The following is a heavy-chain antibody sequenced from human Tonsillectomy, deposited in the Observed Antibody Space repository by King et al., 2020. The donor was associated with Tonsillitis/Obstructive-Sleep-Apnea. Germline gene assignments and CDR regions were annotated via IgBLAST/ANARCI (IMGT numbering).Heavy chain of an antibody. J-gene: IGHJ3*02. CDR2: IWYDGSNK. CDR1: GFTFSSYG. D-gene: IGHD1-14*01. CDR3: ASISWGLPEIGPGAFDI. V-gene: IGHV3-33*01. Sequence: VQLVESGGGVVQPGRSLRLSCAASGFTFSSYGMHWVRQAPGKGLEWVAVIWYDGSNKYYADSVKGRFTISRDNSKNTLYLQMNSLRAEDTALYYCASISWGLPEIGPGAFDIWGQGTMVTVSS.